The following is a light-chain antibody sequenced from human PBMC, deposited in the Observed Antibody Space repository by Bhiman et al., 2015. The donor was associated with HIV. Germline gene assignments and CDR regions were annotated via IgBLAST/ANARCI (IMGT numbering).Light chain of an antibody. Sequence: SYELTQPPSVSVSPGQTASITCSGDTLGNRYASWYQQKPGQSPVLVIFEDDKRPSGIPERFFGSNSGNTATLTISGTQSMDEADYYCQAWDTNSVVFGGGTKLTVL. V-gene: IGLV3-1*01. J-gene: IGLJ2*01. CDR1: TLGNRY. CDR3: QAWDTNSVV. CDR2: EDD.